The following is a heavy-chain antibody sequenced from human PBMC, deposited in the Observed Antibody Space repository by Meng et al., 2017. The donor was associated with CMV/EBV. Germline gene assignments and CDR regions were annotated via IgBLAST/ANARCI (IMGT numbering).Heavy chain of an antibody. Sequence: QVHLPRWGAGLLKPSATLSLTCAVYGGSFSGYYWSWIRQPPGKGLEWIGEINHSGSTNYNPSLKSRVTISVDTSKNQFSLKLSSVTAADTAVYYCARESMVRGEDWGQGTLVTVSS. CDR1: GGSFSGYY. J-gene: IGHJ4*02. D-gene: IGHD3-10*01. V-gene: IGHV4-34*01. CDR3: ARESMVRGED. CDR2: INHSGST.